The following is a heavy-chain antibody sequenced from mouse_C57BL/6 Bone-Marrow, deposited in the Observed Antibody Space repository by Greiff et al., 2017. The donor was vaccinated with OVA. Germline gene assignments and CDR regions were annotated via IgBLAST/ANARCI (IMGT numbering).Heavy chain of an antibody. D-gene: IGHD1-1*02. Sequence: LVESGPELVKPGASVKISCKASGYAFSSSWMNWVKQRPGKGLEWIGRIYPGDGDTNYNGKFKGKATLTADKSSSTAYMQRSSLTSEDSAVYFCARRGIWGFAYWGQGTLVTVSA. J-gene: IGHJ3*01. CDR1: GYAFSSSW. V-gene: IGHV1-82*01. CDR3: ARRGIWGFAY. CDR2: IYPGDGDT.